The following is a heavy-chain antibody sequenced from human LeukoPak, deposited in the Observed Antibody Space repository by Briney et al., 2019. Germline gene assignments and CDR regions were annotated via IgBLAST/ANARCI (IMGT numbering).Heavy chain of an antibody. V-gene: IGHV4-34*01. CDR3: ARGRNDILTGYYDYYYYYYMDV. CDR2: INHSGST. CDR1: GGSFSGYY. J-gene: IGHJ6*03. Sequence: RASETLSLTCAVYGGSFSGYYWSWIRQPPGKGLEWIGEINHSGSTNYNPSLKSRVTISVDTSKNQFSLKLSSVTAADTAVYYCARGRNDILTGYYDYYYYYYMDVWGKGTTVTVSS. D-gene: IGHD3-9*01.